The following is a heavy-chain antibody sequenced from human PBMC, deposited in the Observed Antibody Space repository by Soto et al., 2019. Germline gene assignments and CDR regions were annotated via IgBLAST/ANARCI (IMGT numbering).Heavy chain of an antibody. CDR1: GGSISSGDYY. V-gene: IGHV4-30-4*01. Sequence: QVQLQESGPGLVKPSQTLSLTCTVSGGSISSGDYYWSWIRQPPGKGLEWIGYIYYSGSTYYNPSPRSRVTISVDTSKNPFSLKPSSVTAADTAVYYCARASPLKWLRTLDVWGQGTTVTVSS. CDR2: IYYSGST. D-gene: IGHD5-12*01. J-gene: IGHJ6*02. CDR3: ARASPLKWLRTLDV.